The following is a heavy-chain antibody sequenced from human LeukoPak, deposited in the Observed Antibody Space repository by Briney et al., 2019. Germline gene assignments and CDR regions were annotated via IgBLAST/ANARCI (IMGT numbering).Heavy chain of an antibody. CDR1: GYTFTGYY. CDR2: INPNSGGT. CDR3: ARVRTRYYFDY. V-gene: IGHV1-2*02. J-gene: IGHJ4*02. Sequence: GASVKVSYKASGYTFTGYYMHWVRQAPGQGLEWMGWINPNSGGTNYAQEFQGRVTMTRDTSIITAYMELSRLRSDDTAVYYCARVRTRYYFDYWGQGTLVTVSS.